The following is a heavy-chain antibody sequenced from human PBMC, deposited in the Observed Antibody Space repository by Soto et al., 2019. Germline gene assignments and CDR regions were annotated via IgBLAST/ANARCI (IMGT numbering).Heavy chain of an antibody. Sequence: GASVKVSCKASGYTFTSYGISWVRQAPGQGLEWMGWISAYNGNTNYAQKLQGRVTMTTDTSTSTAYMELSSLRSEDTAVYYCARGRPGVTASGEYYYYYGMDVWGQGTTDTVSS. CDR2: ISAYNGNT. D-gene: IGHD2-21*02. J-gene: IGHJ6*02. V-gene: IGHV1-18*01. CDR1: GYTFTSYG. CDR3: ARGRPGVTASGEYYYYYGMDV.